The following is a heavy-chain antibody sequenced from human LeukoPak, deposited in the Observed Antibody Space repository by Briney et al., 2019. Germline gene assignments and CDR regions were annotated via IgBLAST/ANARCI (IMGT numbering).Heavy chain of an antibody. D-gene: IGHD3-16*02. CDR2: IRYDGTNQ. J-gene: IGHJ4*02. CDR3: ARDRSFDY. CDR1: GFTFSSYG. Sequence: GGSLRLSCAASGFTFSSYGMHWVRQAPGKGLEWVAFIRYDGTNQYYADSVKGRFTISRDNSKNTLYLQMNSLRAEDTAVYYCARDRSFDYWGQGTLVTVSS. V-gene: IGHV3-30*02.